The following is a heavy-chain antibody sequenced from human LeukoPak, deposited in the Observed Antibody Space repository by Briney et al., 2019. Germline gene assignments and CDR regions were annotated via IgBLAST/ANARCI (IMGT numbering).Heavy chain of an antibody. V-gene: IGHV1-2*02. CDR2: INPNSGGT. CDR3: ARARSGSYYGYYYYYYMDV. CDR1: GYTFTGYY. D-gene: IGHD1-26*01. J-gene: IGHJ6*03. Sequence: SVKVSCKAYGYTFTGYYIQWVRQAPGQGLEWMGWINPNSGGTNSAQKLQGRDTLTRDTSISTAYMELSRVRSDDTAVYYCARARSGSYYGYYYYYYMDVWGKGTTVSVSS.